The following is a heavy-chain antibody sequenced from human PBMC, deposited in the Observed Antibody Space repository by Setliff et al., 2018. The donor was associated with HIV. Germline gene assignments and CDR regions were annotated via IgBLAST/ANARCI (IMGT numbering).Heavy chain of an antibody. J-gene: IGHJ3*02. CDR3: ARVPLDSSGYRSDSFDI. D-gene: IGHD3-22*01. V-gene: IGHV4-34*01. CDR1: GGSVSDTSYY. Sequence: SETLSLTCTVSGGSVSDTSYYWGWIRQPPGKGLEWIGEISHSGRTNYNPSLKSRVTISVDTSKNQFSLKLSSVTAAATAVYYCARVPLDSSGYRSDSFDIWGQGTMVTVSS. CDR2: ISHSGRT.